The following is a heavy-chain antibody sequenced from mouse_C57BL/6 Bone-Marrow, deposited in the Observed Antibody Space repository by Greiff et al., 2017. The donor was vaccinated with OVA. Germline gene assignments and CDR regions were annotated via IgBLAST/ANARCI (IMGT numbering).Heavy chain of an antibody. CDR2: ISSGGDYT. V-gene: IGHV5-9-1*02. J-gene: IGHJ4*01. D-gene: IGHD2-1*01. Sequence: DVQLQESGAGLVKPGGSLTLSCAASGFTFSSYAMSWVRQTPEKRLEWVAYISSGGDYTYYADTVKGRFTISRDNARNTLYLQMSSLKSEDTAMYYGTRLLDAMDYWGQGTSVTVSS. CDR1: GFTFSSYA. CDR3: TRLLDAMDY.